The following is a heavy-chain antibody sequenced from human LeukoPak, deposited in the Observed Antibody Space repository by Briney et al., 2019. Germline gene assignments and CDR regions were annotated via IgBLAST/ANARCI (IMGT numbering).Heavy chain of an antibody. Sequence: SETLSLTCTVSGYSISSGYYWGWILQPPGKGLEWIGSIYHSGSTYYNPSLKSRVTISVDTSKNQFSLKLSSVTAADTAVYYCARDPYYYDSSGSQRGDAFDIWGQGTMVTVSS. CDR3: ARDPYYYDSSGSQRGDAFDI. CDR1: GYSISSGYY. CDR2: IYHSGST. D-gene: IGHD3-22*01. V-gene: IGHV4-38-2*02. J-gene: IGHJ3*02.